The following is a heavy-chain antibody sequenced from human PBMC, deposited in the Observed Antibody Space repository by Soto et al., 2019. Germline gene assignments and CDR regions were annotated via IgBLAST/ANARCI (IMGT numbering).Heavy chain of an antibody. CDR1: GYTFTSYG. D-gene: IGHD2-2*01. V-gene: IGHV1-18*01. Sequence: QVQLVQSGAEVKKPGASVKVSCKASGYTFTSYGISWVRQAPGQGLEWMGWISAYNGNTNYAQKPQGRVTMTTDTSTSTAYMELRSLRSGDTAVYYCAREAPPDCSSTSGYAGDWFDPWGQGTLVTVSS. CDR2: ISAYNGNT. J-gene: IGHJ5*02. CDR3: AREAPPDCSSTSGYAGDWFDP.